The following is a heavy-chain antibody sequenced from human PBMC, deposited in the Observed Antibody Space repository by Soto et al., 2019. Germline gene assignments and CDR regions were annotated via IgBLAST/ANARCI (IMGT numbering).Heavy chain of an antibody. CDR2: INHSGST. Sequence: SETLSLTCSVYVGSFSGYYWSWIRQPPGKGLEWIGEINHSGSTNYNPSLKSRVTISVDTSKNQFSLKRSSVTAADTAVYYCANGGYSYGYDYYYYYGMDVWGQGTTGTVS. CDR1: VGSFSGYY. CDR3: ANGGYSYGYDYYYYYGMDV. D-gene: IGHD5-18*01. J-gene: IGHJ6*02. V-gene: IGHV4-34*01.